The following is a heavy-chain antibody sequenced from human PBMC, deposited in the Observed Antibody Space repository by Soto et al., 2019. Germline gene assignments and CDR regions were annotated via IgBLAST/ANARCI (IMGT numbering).Heavy chain of an antibody. Sequence: SQTLSLTCAIPGDSVSKNNAAWNWIRQSPSRGLEWLGRTYYRSKWYNDYAVSVKSRITINPDTSKNQFSLHLNSVTPEDTAVYYCARLATTPANWFDPWGQGTLVTVSS. V-gene: IGHV6-1*01. CDR1: GDSVSKNNAA. CDR2: TYYRSKWYN. CDR3: ARLATTPANWFDP. J-gene: IGHJ5*02. D-gene: IGHD1-7*01.